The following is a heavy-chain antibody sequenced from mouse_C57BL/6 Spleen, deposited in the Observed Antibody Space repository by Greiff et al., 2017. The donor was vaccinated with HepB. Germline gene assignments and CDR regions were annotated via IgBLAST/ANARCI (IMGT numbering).Heavy chain of an antibody. CDR3: ARYAGTGAMDY. J-gene: IGHJ4*01. Sequence: VKLMESGAELARPGASVKLSCKASGYTFTSYGISWVKQRTGQGLEWIGEIYPRSGNTYYNEKFKGKATLTADKSSSTAYMELRSLTSEDSAVYFCARYAGTGAMDYWGQGTSVTVSS. CDR2: IYPRSGNT. V-gene: IGHV1-81*01. D-gene: IGHD4-1*01. CDR1: GYTFTSYG.